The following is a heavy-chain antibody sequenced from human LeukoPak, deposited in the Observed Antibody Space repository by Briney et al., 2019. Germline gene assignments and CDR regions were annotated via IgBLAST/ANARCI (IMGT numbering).Heavy chain of an antibody. CDR3: ARASYDSSGYYSTLYFDY. D-gene: IGHD3-22*01. Sequence: SETLSLTCTVSGGSISSYYWSWIRQPPGKGLEWIGYIYYSGSTNYNPSLKSRVTISVDTPKNQFSLKLSSVTAADTAVYYCARASYDSSGYYSTLYFDYWGQGTLVTVSS. CDR2: IYYSGST. J-gene: IGHJ4*02. CDR1: GGSISSYY. V-gene: IGHV4-59*01.